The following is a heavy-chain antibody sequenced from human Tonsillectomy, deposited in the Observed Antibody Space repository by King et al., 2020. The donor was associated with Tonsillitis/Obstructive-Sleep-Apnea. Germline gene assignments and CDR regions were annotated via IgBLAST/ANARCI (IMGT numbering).Heavy chain of an antibody. J-gene: IGHJ6*03. D-gene: IGHD5-12*01. CDR3: ARGGTDIVAPADMDV. Sequence: QLQESGPGLVKPSETLSLTCTVSGGSISSYYWSWIRQPPGKGLEWIGYIYYSGSTNYNPSLTSRVTISVDTSKNHFSLKLSYVTAADTAVYYWARGGTDIVAPADMDVWGKGTTVTVSS. CDR2: IYYSGST. CDR1: GGSISSYY. V-gene: IGHV4-59*12.